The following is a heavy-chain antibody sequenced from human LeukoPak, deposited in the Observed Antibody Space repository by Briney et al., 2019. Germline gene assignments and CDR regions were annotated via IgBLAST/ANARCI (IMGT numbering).Heavy chain of an antibody. CDR2: ISAYNGNT. CDR3: ARDRMTGRYCSSTSCLSLIDY. CDR1: GYTFTSYG. V-gene: IGHV1-18*01. J-gene: IGHJ4*02. D-gene: IGHD2-2*01. Sequence: ASVKVSCKASGYTFTSYGSSWVRRAPGQGLEWMGWISAYNGNTNYAQKLQGRVTMTTDTSTSTAYMELRSLRSDDTAVYYCARDRMTGRYCSSTSCLSLIDYWGQGTLVTVSS.